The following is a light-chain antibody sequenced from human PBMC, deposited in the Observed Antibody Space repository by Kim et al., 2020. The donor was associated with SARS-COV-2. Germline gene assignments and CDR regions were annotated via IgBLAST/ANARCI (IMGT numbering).Light chain of an antibody. J-gene: IGKJ3*01. V-gene: IGKV1-39*01. CDR3: QQSYIPPFT. CDR1: QSISSH. Sequence: DIQMTQSPSSLSPSVGDRVTITCRTTQSISSHLNWYQQKPGRAPKLLISAASTLQGGVPSRFSGSGSETDFTLTISSLQPEDFATYFCQQSYIPPFTFGPGTKVDIK. CDR2: AAS.